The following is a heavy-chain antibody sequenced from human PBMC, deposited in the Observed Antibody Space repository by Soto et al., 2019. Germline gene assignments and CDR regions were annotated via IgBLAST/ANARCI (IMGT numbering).Heavy chain of an antibody. D-gene: IGHD6-6*01. Sequence: GGSLRLSCGASGFTFSDYYMSWIRQAPGKGLEWVSYISSSGSTIYYADSVKGRFTISRDNAKNSLYLQMNSLRAEDTAVYYCAIVYSSSPVDYFDYLGQGTLVTVS. CDR1: GFTFSDYY. V-gene: IGHV3-11*01. CDR3: AIVYSSSPVDYFDY. J-gene: IGHJ4*02. CDR2: ISSSGSTI.